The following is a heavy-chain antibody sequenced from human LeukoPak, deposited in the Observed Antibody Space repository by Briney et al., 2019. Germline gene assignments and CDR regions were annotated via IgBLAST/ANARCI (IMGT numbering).Heavy chain of an antibody. V-gene: IGHV3-23*01. Sequence: GGSLGLSCEASGFPFSSYAMNWVRQAPGKGLEWVSTISGSGGSTYYADSVKGRFTISRDKSKNTVYLQMNSLRAEDTAVYYCAKERGYGYNHIDYWGQGTLVTVSS. D-gene: IGHD5-24*01. CDR2: ISGSGGST. CDR1: GFPFSSYA. CDR3: AKERGYGYNHIDY. J-gene: IGHJ4*02.